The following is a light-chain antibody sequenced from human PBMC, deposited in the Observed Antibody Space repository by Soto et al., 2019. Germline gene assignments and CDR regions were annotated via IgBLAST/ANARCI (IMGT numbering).Light chain of an antibody. CDR1: QSVTSSS. CDR2: GAS. Sequence: EIVLTQSPGTLSLSPGESATLXXRASQSVTSSSVAWHQQKPGQAPRLXXYGASSRATGIPDRFSASGSGTDFTLTISRLESEDSAVYYCQHYGSSPGLTFGGGTKVDI. V-gene: IGKV3-20*01. J-gene: IGKJ4*01. CDR3: QHYGSSPGLT.